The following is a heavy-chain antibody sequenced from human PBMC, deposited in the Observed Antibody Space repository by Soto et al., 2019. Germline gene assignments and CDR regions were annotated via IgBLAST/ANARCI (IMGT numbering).Heavy chain of an antibody. CDR2: IKQDGSEK. V-gene: IGHV3-7*01. CDR3: ARDRRRATVTTPYYYYYMDV. CDR1: GFTFSSYW. D-gene: IGHD4-17*01. Sequence: GGSLRLSCAASGFTFSSYWMSWVRQAPGKGLEWVANIKQDGSEKYYVDSVKGRFTISRDNAKNSLYLQMNSPRAEDTAVYYCARDRRRATVTTPYYYYYMDVWGKGTTVTVSS. J-gene: IGHJ6*03.